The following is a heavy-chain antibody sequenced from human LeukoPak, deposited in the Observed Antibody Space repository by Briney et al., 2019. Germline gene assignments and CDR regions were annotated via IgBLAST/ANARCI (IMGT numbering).Heavy chain of an antibody. D-gene: IGHD3-10*01. CDR3: ARSLWFGESGFDP. Sequence: SETLSLTCTVSGGSISSGGYYWSWIRQPPGKGLEWIGYIYHSGSTYYNPSLKSRVTISVDRSKNQFSLKLSSVTAADTAVYYCARSLWFGESGFDPWGQGTLVTVSS. V-gene: IGHV4-30-2*01. CDR1: GGSISSGGYY. J-gene: IGHJ5*02. CDR2: IYHSGST.